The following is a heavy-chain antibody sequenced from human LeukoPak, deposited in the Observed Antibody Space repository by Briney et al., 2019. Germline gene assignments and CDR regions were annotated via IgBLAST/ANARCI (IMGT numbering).Heavy chain of an antibody. CDR3: ARDPRAPYYYMDV. J-gene: IGHJ6*03. CDR1: GYTFTGYY. Sequence: ASVKVSCKASGYTFTGYYMHWVRQAPGQGLEWMGIINPSGGSTSYAQKFQGRVTMTRDMSTSTVYMELSSLRSEDTAVYYCARDPRAPYYYMDVWGKGTTVTVSS. CDR2: INPSGGST. V-gene: IGHV1-46*01.